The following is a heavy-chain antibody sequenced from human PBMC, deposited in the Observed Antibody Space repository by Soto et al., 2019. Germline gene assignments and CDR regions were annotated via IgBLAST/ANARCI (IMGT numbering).Heavy chain of an antibody. D-gene: IGHD6-19*01. CDR1: GFTFGDYA. Sequence: PGGSLRLSCTASGFTFGDYAMSWVRQAPGKGLEWVGFIRSKAYGGTTEYAASVKGRFTISRDDSKSIAYLQMNSLKTEDTAVYYCTRAVYSSGWYYDGMDVWGQGTTVTVSS. CDR2: IRSKAYGGTT. J-gene: IGHJ6*02. V-gene: IGHV3-49*04. CDR3: TRAVYSSGWYYDGMDV.